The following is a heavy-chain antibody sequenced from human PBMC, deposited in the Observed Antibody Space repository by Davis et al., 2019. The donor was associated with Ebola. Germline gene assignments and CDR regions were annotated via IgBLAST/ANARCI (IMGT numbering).Heavy chain of an antibody. CDR1: GGSISSYY. V-gene: IGHV4-59*12. D-gene: IGHD2-21*01. J-gene: IGHJ2*01. Sequence: SETLSLTCTVSGGSISSYYWSWIRQPPGKGLEWIGYIYYSGSTNYKPSLKSRVTISVDTSKKQFSLKLNSVTAADTAVYYCARASAYGRYWYFDLWGRGTLVTVSS. CDR2: IYYSGST. CDR3: ARASAYGRYWYFDL.